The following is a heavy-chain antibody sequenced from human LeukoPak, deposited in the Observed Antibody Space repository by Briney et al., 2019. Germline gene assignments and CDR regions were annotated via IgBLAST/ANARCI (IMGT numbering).Heavy chain of an antibody. J-gene: IGHJ4*02. CDR2: IYYNGKT. Sequence: SETLSLTCAVYGGSFSGSYWSWIRQPPGKGLEWVGNIYYNGKTYYNPSLQSRVTLSVDTSKNQFSLTLTSVTAADTALYYCAIVDPTSQMNNWGRGMLVTVSS. V-gene: IGHV4-34*01. CDR1: GGSFSGSY. CDR3: AIVDPTSQMNN. D-gene: IGHD1/OR15-1a*01.